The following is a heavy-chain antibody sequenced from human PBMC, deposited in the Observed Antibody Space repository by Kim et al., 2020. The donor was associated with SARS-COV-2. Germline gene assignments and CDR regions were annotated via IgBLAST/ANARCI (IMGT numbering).Heavy chain of an antibody. D-gene: IGHD3-10*01. J-gene: IGHJ4*02. CDR3: ASLDSAQVPGVF. Sequence: YYVDSVKGRFTTSRDNAKTSLYLEMNSPRPEDTALYYCASLDSAQVPGVFWGQGTLVTVSS. V-gene: IGHV3-7*03.